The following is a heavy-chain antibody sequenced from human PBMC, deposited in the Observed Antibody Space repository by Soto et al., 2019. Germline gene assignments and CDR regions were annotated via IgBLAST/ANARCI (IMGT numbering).Heavy chain of an antibody. Sequence: QVQLQESGPGLVKPSQTLSLTCTVSGGSISSGDYYWSWIRQPPGKGLEWIGYIYYSGSTYYNPSRKSRVTISVDTSKNQFSLKLSSVTAADTAVYYCARCYSNYDWVDWFDPWGQGTLVTVSS. CDR2: IYYSGST. CDR3: ARCYSNYDWVDWFDP. D-gene: IGHD4-4*01. V-gene: IGHV4-30-4*01. CDR1: GGSISSGDYY. J-gene: IGHJ5*02.